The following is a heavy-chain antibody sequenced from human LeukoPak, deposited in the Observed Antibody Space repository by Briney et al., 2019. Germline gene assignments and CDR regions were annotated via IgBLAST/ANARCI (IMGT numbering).Heavy chain of an antibody. J-gene: IGHJ6*04. CDR3: ARDLSDIVVVVAATPKDDYYYGMDV. D-gene: IGHD2-15*01. V-gene: IGHV3-30*04. CDR2: ISYDGSNK. Sequence: GRSLRLSCAASGFTFSSYAMHWVRQAPGKGLEWVAVISYDGSNKYYADSVKGRFTISRDNSKNTLYLQMNSLRAEDTAVCYCARDLSDIVVVVAATPKDDYYYGMDVWGKGTTVTVSS. CDR1: GFTFSSYA.